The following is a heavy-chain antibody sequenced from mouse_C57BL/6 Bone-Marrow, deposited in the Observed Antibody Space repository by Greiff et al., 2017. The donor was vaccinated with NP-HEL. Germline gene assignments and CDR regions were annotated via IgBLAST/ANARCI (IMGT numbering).Heavy chain of an antibody. J-gene: IGHJ4*01. CDR1: GFTFSSYA. CDR2: ISDGGSYT. Sequence: EVKVEESGGGLVKPGGSLKLSCAASGFTFSSYAMSWVRQTPEKRLEWVATISDGGSYTYYPDNVKGRFTISRDNAKNNLYLQMSHLKSEDTAMYYCARFMITTTYYYAMDYWGQGTSVTVSS. D-gene: IGHD2-4*01. CDR3: ARFMITTTYYYAMDY. V-gene: IGHV5-4*03.